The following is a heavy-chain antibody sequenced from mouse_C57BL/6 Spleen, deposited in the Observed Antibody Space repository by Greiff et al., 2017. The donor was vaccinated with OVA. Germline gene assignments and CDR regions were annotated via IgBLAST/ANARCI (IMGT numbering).Heavy chain of an antibody. D-gene: IGHD2-2*01. Sequence: EVQLQESGPGLVKPSQSLSLTCSVTGYSITSGYYWNWIRQFPGNKLEWMGYISYDGSNNYNPSLQNRIPITRDQSKNQFFLKWNSVTTEDTATYYCAKDYGYSYDYWGQGTTLTVSS. CDR2: ISYDGSN. CDR3: AKDYGYSYDY. V-gene: IGHV3-6*01. CDR1: GYSITSGYY. J-gene: IGHJ2*01.